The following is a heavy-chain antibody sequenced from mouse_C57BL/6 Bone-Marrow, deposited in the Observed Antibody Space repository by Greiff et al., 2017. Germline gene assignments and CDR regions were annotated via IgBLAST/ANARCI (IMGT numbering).Heavy chain of an antibody. CDR1: GYTFTSYG. Sequence: VQLQQSGAELVRPGSSVKMSCKTSGYTFTSYGINWVKQRPGQGLEWIGYICIGNGYTEYNEKFKGKATLTSDTSSSTAYMQLSSLTSEVSAIYFCAAYYSNSDYFDYWGQGTTLTVSA. CDR3: AAYYSNSDYFDY. CDR2: ICIGNGYT. V-gene: IGHV1-58*01. J-gene: IGHJ2*01. D-gene: IGHD2-5*01.